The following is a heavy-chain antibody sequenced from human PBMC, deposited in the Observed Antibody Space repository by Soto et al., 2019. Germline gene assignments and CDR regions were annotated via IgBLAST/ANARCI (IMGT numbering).Heavy chain of an antibody. CDR3: ARRGLVYFDY. J-gene: IGHJ4*02. D-gene: IGHD3-16*01. CDR2: IYYSGST. Sequence: PSETLSLTCTVSGGSISSGGYYWSWIRQHPGKGLEWIGYIYYSGSTYYNPSLKSRVTISVDTSKNQFSLKLSSVTAADTAVYYCARRGLVYFDYWGQGTLVTVS. CDR1: GGSISSGGYY. V-gene: IGHV4-31*03.